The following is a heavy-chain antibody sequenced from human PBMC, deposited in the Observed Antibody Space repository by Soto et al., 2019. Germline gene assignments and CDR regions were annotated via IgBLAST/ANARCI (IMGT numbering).Heavy chain of an antibody. V-gene: IGHV1-69*01. CDR1: GGTFSSYA. Sequence: QVQLVQSGAEVKKPGSSVKVSCKASGGTFSSYAISWVRQAPGQGLEWMGGIIPIFGTANYAQKFQGRVTITADESTSTAYMELSSLRSEDTAVYYCARDLGLPYVLAEDRAFDIWGQGTMVTVS. D-gene: IGHD2-15*01. J-gene: IGHJ3*02. CDR2: IIPIFGTA. CDR3: ARDLGLPYVLAEDRAFDI.